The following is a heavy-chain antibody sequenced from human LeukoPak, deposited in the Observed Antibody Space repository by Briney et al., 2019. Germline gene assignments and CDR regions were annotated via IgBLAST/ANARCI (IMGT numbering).Heavy chain of an antibody. CDR2: IIPIFGTA. CDR1: GGTFSSYA. CDR3: ARVVVGATNYYYYYGMDV. J-gene: IGHJ6*02. V-gene: IGHV1-69*06. D-gene: IGHD1-26*01. Sequence: GASVKVSCKASGGTFSSYAISWVRQAPGQGLEWMGGIIPIFGTANYAQKFQGRVTITADKSTSTAYMELSSLRSEDTAVYYCARVVVGATNYYYYYGMDVWGQGTTVTVSS.